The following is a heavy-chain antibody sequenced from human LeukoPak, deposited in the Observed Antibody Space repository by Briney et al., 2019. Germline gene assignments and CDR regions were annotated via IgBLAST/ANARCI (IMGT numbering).Heavy chain of an antibody. V-gene: IGHV1-69*13. CDR2: IIPIFGTA. CDR1: GGTFSSYA. J-gene: IGHJ4*02. Sequence: SVKVSCKASGGTFSSYAISWVRQAPGQGLEWMGGIIPIFGTANYAQKFQGRVTITADESTSTAYMELSSLRSEDTAVYYCARDAWLVGATENHARAFDYWGQGTLVTVSS. D-gene: IGHD1-26*01. CDR3: ARDAWLVGATENHARAFDY.